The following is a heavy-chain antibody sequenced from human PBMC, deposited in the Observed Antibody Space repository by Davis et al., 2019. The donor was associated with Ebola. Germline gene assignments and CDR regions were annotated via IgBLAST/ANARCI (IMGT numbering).Heavy chain of an antibody. Sequence: GESLKISCAASGFTFSSYWMSWVRQAPGKGLEWVASIKQDGSEEYYVDSVKGRFTISRDNAENSLYLQMNNLRAEDTAVYYCARSVAAAGASGLFNYWGQGTLVTVSS. CDR1: GFTFSSYW. J-gene: IGHJ4*02. CDR2: IKQDGSEE. D-gene: IGHD6-13*01. V-gene: IGHV3-7*01. CDR3: ARSVAAAGASGLFNY.